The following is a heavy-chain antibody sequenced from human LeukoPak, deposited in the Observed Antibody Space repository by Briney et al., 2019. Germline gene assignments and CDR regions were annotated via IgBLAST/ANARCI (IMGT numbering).Heavy chain of an antibody. CDR3: AKDLSSIMITSGGVNDAFDI. V-gene: IGHV3-23*01. J-gene: IGHJ3*02. Sequence: GGSLRLSCAASGFTFSSYAMSWVRQAPGKGLEWVSAISGSGGSTYYADSVKGRFTISRDNSKNTLYLQMNSLRAEDTAVYYCAKDLSSIMITSGGVNDAFDIWGQGTMVTVSS. CDR1: GFTFSSYA. CDR2: ISGSGGST. D-gene: IGHD3-16*01.